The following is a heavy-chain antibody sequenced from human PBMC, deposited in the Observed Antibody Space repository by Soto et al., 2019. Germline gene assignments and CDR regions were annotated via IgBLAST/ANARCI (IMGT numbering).Heavy chain of an antibody. CDR3: VKDDMILGLRYFDL. CDR1: GFTFSSYA. J-gene: IGHJ2*01. Sequence: EEQLLESGGGLIQPGGSLRLACAASGFTFSSYAMTWVLQAPGKGLEWVSSISFSDGGTYYADSVKGRLTISRDNSKNTLLLQMNSRRVEDTAVYYCVKDDMILGLRYFDLWCRGTLVTVSS. CDR2: ISFSDGGT. V-gene: IGHV3-23*01. D-gene: IGHD3-16*01.